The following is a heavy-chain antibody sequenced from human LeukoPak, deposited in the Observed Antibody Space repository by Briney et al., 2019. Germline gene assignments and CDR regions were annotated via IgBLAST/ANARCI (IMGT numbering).Heavy chain of an antibody. Sequence: ASVKVSCKASGYMFTAYYINWVRQSPGLGLEWLGWINPNSGATNYAQKFQGRVTMTSDTSTSTAYVELNSLRSDDTAVYFCARLNSGNLRGILYWGQGSPVTVSS. D-gene: IGHD3-10*01. CDR1: GYMFTAYY. CDR2: INPNSGAT. J-gene: IGHJ4*02. V-gene: IGHV1-2*02. CDR3: ARLNSGNLRGILY.